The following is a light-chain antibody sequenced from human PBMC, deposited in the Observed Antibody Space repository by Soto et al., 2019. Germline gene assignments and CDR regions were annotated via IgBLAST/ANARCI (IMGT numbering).Light chain of an antibody. J-gene: IGKJ1*01. CDR2: AAS. Sequence: TQLTQSPSSLSASVGDSVTITCRASQGIRSYLAWYQQKPGKAPKLLIYAASTLESGVPPRFNGSRSETEFTLTIRNLQPDDFATYYCQQYNSFPWTFGLGTKVDIK. V-gene: IGKV1-9*01. CDR3: QQYNSFPWT. CDR1: QGIRSY.